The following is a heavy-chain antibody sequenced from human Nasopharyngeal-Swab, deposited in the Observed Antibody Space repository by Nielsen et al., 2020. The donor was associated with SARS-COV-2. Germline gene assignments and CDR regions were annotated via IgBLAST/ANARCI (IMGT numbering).Heavy chain of an antibody. CDR2: ISGSGGST. CDR3: ARLDGYSSSWYPLDV. CDR1: GFTFSSYA. J-gene: IGHJ6*02. Sequence: GESLKISCAASGFTFSSYAMSWVRQAPGKGLEWVSAISGSGGSTYYADSVKGRFTISRDNAKNSLYLQMNSLRDEDTAVYYCARLDGYSSSWYPLDVWGQGTTVTVSS. V-gene: IGHV3-23*01. D-gene: IGHD6-13*01.